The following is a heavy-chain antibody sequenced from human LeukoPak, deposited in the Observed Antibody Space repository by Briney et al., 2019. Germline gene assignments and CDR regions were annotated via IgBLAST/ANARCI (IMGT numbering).Heavy chain of an antibody. CDR1: GDSISSGTYY. D-gene: IGHD3-22*01. CDR3: ARQRPYYYDSSGYNRFDY. CDR2: IYTSGST. J-gene: IGHJ4*02. Sequence: SQTLSLTCTVSGDSISSGTYYWTWIRQPAGKGLEWIGRIYTSGSTNYNPSLKSRVTMSVDTSKNQFSLKLSSVTAADTAVYYCARQRPYYYDSSGYNRFDYWGQGTLVTVSS. V-gene: IGHV4-61*02.